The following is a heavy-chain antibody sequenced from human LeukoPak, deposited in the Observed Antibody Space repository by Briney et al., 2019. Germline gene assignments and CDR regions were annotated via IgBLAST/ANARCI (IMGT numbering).Heavy chain of an antibody. J-gene: IGHJ4*02. CDR3: ARSGFLEWLEFDY. D-gene: IGHD3-3*01. CDR2: ISADNNNT. Sequence: ASVKVSCEASGYTFTTYPINWVRRAPGQGLEWMGWISADNNNTNYAQKIQGRVTMTTDRSTSTAYMELRSLRSDDTAVYYCARSGFLEWLEFDYWGQGTPVTVSS. CDR1: GYTFTTYP. V-gene: IGHV1-18*01.